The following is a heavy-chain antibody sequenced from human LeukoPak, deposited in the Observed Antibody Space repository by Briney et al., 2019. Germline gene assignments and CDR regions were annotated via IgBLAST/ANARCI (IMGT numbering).Heavy chain of an antibody. CDR3: ARQPPGGELLAEYFQH. CDR2: IYPGDSDT. Sequence: GESLKISCKGSGYSFTSYWIGWVRQMPGKGLEWMGIIYPGDSDTRYSPSFQGQVTISADKSISTAYLQWSSLKASDTAMYYCARQPPGGELLAEYFQHWGQGTLVTVSS. D-gene: IGHD1-26*01. J-gene: IGHJ1*01. V-gene: IGHV5-51*01. CDR1: GYSFTSYW.